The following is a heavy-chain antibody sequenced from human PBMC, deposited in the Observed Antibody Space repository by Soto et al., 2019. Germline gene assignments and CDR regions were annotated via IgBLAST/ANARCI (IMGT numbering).Heavy chain of an antibody. CDR1: GGSISSGGYS. Sequence: PSETLSLTCAVSGGSISSGGYSWSWIRQPPGKGLEWIGYINHSGSTYYNPSLKSRLTISVYTSRNRFSLELSSVAAADTAVYYCARGLFSESSYSGGWYYFDKWSQGTLVTVSS. CDR2: INHSGST. CDR3: ARGLFSESSYSGGWYYFDK. D-gene: IGHD1-26*01. V-gene: IGHV4-30-2*01. J-gene: IGHJ4*02.